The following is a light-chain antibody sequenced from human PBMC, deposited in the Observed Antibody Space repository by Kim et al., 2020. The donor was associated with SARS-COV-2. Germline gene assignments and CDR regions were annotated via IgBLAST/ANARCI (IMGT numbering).Light chain of an antibody. CDR3: QVWDTSTDYVV. J-gene: IGLJ3*02. CDR2: DNS. CDR1: DIGTRS. Sequence: SYELTQPPSVSLAPGQTAKITCGGDDIGTRSVHWYQQQPGQAPVLVVYDNSARPSGTPGRFSGSNSGNTATLTISRVGAGDEADYYCQVWDTSTDYVVFGGGTQLTVL. V-gene: IGLV3-21*02.